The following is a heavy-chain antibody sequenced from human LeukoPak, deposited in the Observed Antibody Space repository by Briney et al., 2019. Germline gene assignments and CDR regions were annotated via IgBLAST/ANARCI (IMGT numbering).Heavy chain of an antibody. CDR2: INPNSGGT. J-gene: IGHJ4*02. Sequence: GASVKVSCKASGYTFTGYYMHWVRQAPGQGLEWMGWINPNSGGTNYAQKFQGRVTMTRDTSISTAYMELSRLRSDDTAVYYCARAHHDSSGYYFDYWGQGTLVTVSS. CDR3: ARAHHDSSGYYFDY. D-gene: IGHD3-22*01. V-gene: IGHV1-2*02. CDR1: GYTFTGYY.